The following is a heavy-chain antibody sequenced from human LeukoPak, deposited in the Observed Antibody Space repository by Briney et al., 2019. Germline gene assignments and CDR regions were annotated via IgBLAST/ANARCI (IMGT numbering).Heavy chain of an antibody. CDR1: GVSLCSNY. J-gene: IGHJ4*02. V-gene: IGHV3-66*01. CDR3: ARDGRVSATHFFDY. Sequence: GGSLRHSCVAPGVSLCSNYMCWVRQAVAMGLSWVSVIYRGGGTYSADSVRGRFTISRDNFNNKLYLQTHSLRAEDTAVYYWARDGRVSATHFFDYWGQGTLVTVSS. D-gene: IGHD2-15*01. CDR2: IYRGGGT.